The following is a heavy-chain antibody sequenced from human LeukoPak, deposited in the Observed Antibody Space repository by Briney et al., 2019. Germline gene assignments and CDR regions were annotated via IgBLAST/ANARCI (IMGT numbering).Heavy chain of an antibody. V-gene: IGHV3-23*01. J-gene: IGHJ4*02. Sequence: PGGSLRLSCAASGFTVSSYSMSWVRPAPGKGLEWVSVISGNGVITCYAESVKGRFTISRDNSKNTLYLQMNSLRAEDTAVYYCAKDSRRFDYWGQGTLVTVSS. CDR1: GFTVSSYS. CDR3: AKDSRRFDY. CDR2: ISGNGVIT.